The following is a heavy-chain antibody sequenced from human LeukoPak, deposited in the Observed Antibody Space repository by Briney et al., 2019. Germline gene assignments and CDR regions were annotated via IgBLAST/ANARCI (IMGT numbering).Heavy chain of an antibody. CDR2: IYYSGST. V-gene: IGHV4-61*08. CDR1: GGSISSGDYC. Sequence: SETLSLTCTVSGGSISSGDYCWTWIRQPPGKGLEWIGYIYYSGSTNYNPSLKSRVTMSVDTSKNQFSLKLSSVTAADTAVYYCARDGDDILTGYYHCWGQGTLVTVSS. J-gene: IGHJ4*02. D-gene: IGHD3-9*01. CDR3: ARDGDDILTGYYHC.